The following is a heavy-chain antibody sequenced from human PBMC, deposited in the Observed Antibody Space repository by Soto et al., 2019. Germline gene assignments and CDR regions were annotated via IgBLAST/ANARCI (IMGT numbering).Heavy chain of an antibody. CDR3: AKTDYGDYELGY. CDR2: IRCGGGTT. D-gene: IGHD4-17*01. J-gene: IGHJ4*02. CDR1: GCTFANYA. Sequence: GSLRLSCAASGCTFANYAMTWVRQAPGKGLEWVAAIRCGGGTTYYADSVKGRFTISRDNSKNTLYLQMNSLRAEDTAVYYCAKTDYGDYELGYWGQGTLVTVS. V-gene: IGHV3-23*01.